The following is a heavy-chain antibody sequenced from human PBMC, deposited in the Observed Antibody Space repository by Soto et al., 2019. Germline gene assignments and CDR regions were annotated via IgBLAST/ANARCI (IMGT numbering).Heavy chain of an antibody. Sequence: ASVKVSCKASGGTFSSYAISWVRQAPGQGLEWMGGIIPIFGTANYAQKFQGRVTITADESTSTAYMELSSLRSEDTAVYYCARDDLEYCSSTSCHIGRGVFFDYWGQGTLVTVSS. CDR2: IIPIFGTA. J-gene: IGHJ4*02. D-gene: IGHD2-2*02. V-gene: IGHV1-69*13. CDR3: ARDDLEYCSSTSCHIGRGVFFDY. CDR1: GGTFSSYA.